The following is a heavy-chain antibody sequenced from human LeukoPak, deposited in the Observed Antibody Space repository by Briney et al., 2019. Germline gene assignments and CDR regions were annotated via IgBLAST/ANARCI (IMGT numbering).Heavy chain of an antibody. CDR3: ATSGYCTRGSCSPQYYYYGMDV. Sequence: PGGSLRLSCAASGFTFSDYRMNWVRQAPGKGLEWVASIKNDGTKMYYVDSLKSRFTISRDNSKNSLDLQMNSLRAEDTAVYFCATSGYCTRGSCSPQYYYYGMDVWGQGTTVTVSS. CDR2: IKNDGTKM. D-gene: IGHD2-15*01. CDR1: GFTFSDYR. V-gene: IGHV3-7*03. J-gene: IGHJ6*02.